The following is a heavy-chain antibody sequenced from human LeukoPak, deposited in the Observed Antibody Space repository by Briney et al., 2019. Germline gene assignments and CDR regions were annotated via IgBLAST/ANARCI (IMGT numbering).Heavy chain of an antibody. V-gene: IGHV3-64*01. J-gene: IGHJ4*02. D-gene: IGHD5-18*01. Sequence: GGSLRLSCAASGFTFSSYAMHWVRQAPGKGLEYVSAFNSNGDRTYYANSVKGRFTISRDNSKNTLYLQMGSLRAEDMALYYCARGTSPAMGTLGYWGQGTLVTVSS. CDR3: ARGTSPAMGTLGY. CDR1: GFTFSSYA. CDR2: FNSNGDRT.